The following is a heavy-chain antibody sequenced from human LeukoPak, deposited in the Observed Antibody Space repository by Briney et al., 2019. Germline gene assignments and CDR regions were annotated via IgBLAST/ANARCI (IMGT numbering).Heavy chain of an antibody. V-gene: IGHV4-59*01. Sequence: PSETLSLTCTVSGGSISSYYWSWIRQPPGKGLEWIGYIYYSGSTNYNPSLKSRVTISVDTSKNQFSLKLSSVTAADTAVYYCARDVNYYDSSGYYGPSWFDPWGQGTLVTVSS. CDR2: IYYSGST. J-gene: IGHJ5*02. CDR1: GGSISSYY. CDR3: ARDVNYYDSSGYYGPSWFDP. D-gene: IGHD3-22*01.